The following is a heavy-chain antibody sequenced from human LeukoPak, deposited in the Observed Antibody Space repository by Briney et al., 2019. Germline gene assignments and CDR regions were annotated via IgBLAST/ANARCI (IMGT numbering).Heavy chain of an antibody. CDR3: ARGYCSSTSCYLALDAFDI. V-gene: IGHV3-9*03. CDR2: ISWNSGSI. J-gene: IGHJ3*02. CDR1: GFTFDDYA. D-gene: IGHD2-2*01. Sequence: GGSLRLSCAASGFTFDDYAMHWVRQAPGKGLEWVSGISWNSGSIGYADSVKGRFTISRDNAKNSLYLQMNSLRAEDMALYYCARGYCSSTSCYLALDAFDIWGQGTMVTVSS.